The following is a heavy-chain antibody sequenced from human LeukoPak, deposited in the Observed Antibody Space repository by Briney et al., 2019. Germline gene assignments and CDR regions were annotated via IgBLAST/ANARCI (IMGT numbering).Heavy chain of an antibody. D-gene: IGHD5-18*01. Sequence: PGGSLRLSCAASGFTFSSYWMHWVRQAPGKGPVWVSRINNDGSGTTYADSVKGRFTISRDDAKNTLYLQMNSLRAEDTAVYYCAPLKKIGYSYGPWDYWGQGTLVTVSS. CDR3: APLKKIGYSYGPWDY. CDR2: INNDGSGT. J-gene: IGHJ4*02. CDR1: GFTFSSYW. V-gene: IGHV3-74*01.